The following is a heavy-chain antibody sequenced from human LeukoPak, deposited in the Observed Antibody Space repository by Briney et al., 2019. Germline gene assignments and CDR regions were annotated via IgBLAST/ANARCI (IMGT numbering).Heavy chain of an antibody. CDR1: GFTFTDHY. J-gene: IGHJ3*02. V-gene: IGHV3-74*01. CDR3: ARAGVVPAAPI. Sequence: GGSLRLSCAASGFTFTDHYMSWVRQAPGKGLVWVSRINPDDGSTSYADSVKGRFTISRDSAKNSLYLQMNSLRAEDTAVYYCARAGVVPAAPIWGQGTMVTVSS. D-gene: IGHD2-2*01. CDR2: INPDDGST.